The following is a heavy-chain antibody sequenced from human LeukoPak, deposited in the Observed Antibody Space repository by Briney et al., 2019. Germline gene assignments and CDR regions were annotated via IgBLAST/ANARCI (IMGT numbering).Heavy chain of an antibody. Sequence: PSETLSLTCAVYGGSFSGYYWSWVRQPPGKGLEWIGESNHSGGTNYNPSLKSRVTISVHMSKNQFSLKLSSVTAADTAVYYCAGYCTSTSCYGGDAFDIWGQGTMVTVSS. D-gene: IGHD2-2*01. J-gene: IGHJ3*02. V-gene: IGHV4-34*01. CDR3: AGYCTSTSCYGGDAFDI. CDR2: SNHSGGT. CDR1: GGSFSGYY.